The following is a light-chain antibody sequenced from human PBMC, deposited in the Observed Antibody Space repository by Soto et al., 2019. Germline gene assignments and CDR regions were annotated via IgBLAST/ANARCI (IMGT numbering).Light chain of an antibody. CDR1: QSVSSNY. Sequence: EIVLTQSPGTLSLSPGERATLSCRASQSVSSNYVAWYQQKPGQAPRPLIYGASSRATGIPDRFSGSGAGTDFTLTISSLEPEDFAVYYCQQYGSSPWTFGQGTKVEIK. CDR3: QQYGSSPWT. J-gene: IGKJ1*01. CDR2: GAS. V-gene: IGKV3-20*01.